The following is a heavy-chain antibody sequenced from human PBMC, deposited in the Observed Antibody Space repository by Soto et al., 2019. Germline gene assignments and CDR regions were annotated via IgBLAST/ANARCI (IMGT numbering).Heavy chain of an antibody. CDR1: GFTLNNSA. CDR2: IVVGSGNT. CDR3: AAYYYDTAAFDL. J-gene: IGHJ3*01. V-gene: IGHV1-58*01. Sequence: QMQLVQSGPEVKKAGTSVKVSCKASGFTLNNSAVQWVRQARGQRLEWIGWIVVGSGNTNYAQKFQERVSFTRDMSTSTTYIELSSLRSEDTAIYYCAAYYYDTAAFDLWGQGTMVTVSS. D-gene: IGHD3-22*01.